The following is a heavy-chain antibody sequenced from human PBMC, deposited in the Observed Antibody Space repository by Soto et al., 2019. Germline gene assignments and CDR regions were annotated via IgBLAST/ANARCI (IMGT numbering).Heavy chain of an antibody. J-gene: IGHJ4*02. CDR2: ISYDGSNK. CDR1: GFTFSSYA. Sequence: QVQLVESGGGVVQPGRSLRLSCAASGFTFSSYAMHWVRQAPGKGLEWVAVISYDGSNKYYADSVKGRFTISRDNSKNTLYLQMNSLRAEDTAVYYCARDGGGGAHLDYWGQGTLVTVPS. CDR3: ARDGGGGAHLDY. D-gene: IGHD2-15*01. V-gene: IGHV3-30-3*01.